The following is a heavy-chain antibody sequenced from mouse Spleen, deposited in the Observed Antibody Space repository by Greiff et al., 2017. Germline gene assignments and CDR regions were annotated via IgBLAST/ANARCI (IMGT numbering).Heavy chain of an antibody. J-gene: IGHJ4*01. CDR1: GFTFSSYY. V-gene: IGHV5-9*04. Sequence: EVKVVESGGGLVKLGGSLKLSCAASGFTFSSYYMSWVRQTPEKRLEWVATISSGGGSTYYPDSVKGRFTISRDNAKNTLYLQMSSLNSEDTAVYYCARGGNYGAMDYWGQGTSVTVSS. CDR2: ISSGGGST. D-gene: IGHD2-1*01. CDR3: ARGGNYGAMDY.